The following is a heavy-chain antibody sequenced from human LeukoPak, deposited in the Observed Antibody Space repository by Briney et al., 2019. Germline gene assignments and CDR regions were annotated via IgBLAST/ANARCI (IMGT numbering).Heavy chain of an antibody. D-gene: IGHD2-15*01. CDR2: ISSSSSTI. J-gene: IGHJ4*02. V-gene: IGHV3-48*04. CDR1: GFTFSSYS. Sequence: GGSLRLSCAASGFTFSSYSVNWVRQAPGKGLEWVSYISSSSSTIYYADSVKGRFTISRDNAKNSLYLQMNSLRAEDTAVYYCARDRRYCSGGSCYSIFDYWGQGTLVTVSS. CDR3: ARDRRYCSGGSCYSIFDY.